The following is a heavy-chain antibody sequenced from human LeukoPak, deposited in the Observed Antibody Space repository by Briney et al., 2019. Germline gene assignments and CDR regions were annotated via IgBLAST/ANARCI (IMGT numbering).Heavy chain of an antibody. CDR1: GFTFDDYA. CDR2: ISWNSGSI. Sequence: PGGSLRLSCAASGFTFDDYAMHWVRQAPGKGLAWVSGISWNSGSIGYADSVKGRFTISRDNAKNSLYLQMNSLRAEDTALYYCAKAGVRYCSGGSCYSDYYFDYWGQGTLVTVSS. D-gene: IGHD2-15*01. J-gene: IGHJ4*02. CDR3: AKAGVRYCSGGSCYSDYYFDY. V-gene: IGHV3-9*01.